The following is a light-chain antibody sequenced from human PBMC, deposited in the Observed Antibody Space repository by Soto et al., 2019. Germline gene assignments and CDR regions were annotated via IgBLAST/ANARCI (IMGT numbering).Light chain of an antibody. V-gene: IGLV2-14*03. CDR2: EVI. CDR3: SAYTHSNTVI. CDR1: SSDVAAYNF. Sequence: QSVLAQPASVSGSPGQSITTSCTGTSSDVAAYNFVSWYQQHPGEVPKLMIYEVIKRPSGISDRFSGSKSGNTASLTISGLQAEDEADYYCSAYTHSNTVIFGGGTKVTVL. J-gene: IGLJ2*01.